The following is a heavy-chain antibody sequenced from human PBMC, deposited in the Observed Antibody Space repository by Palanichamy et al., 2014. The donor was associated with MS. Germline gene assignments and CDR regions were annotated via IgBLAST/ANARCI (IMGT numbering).Heavy chain of an antibody. D-gene: IGHD3-22*01. CDR3: AKEEDYDLTGADK. J-gene: IGHJ4*02. V-gene: IGHV3-23*01. CDR2: TIGSGDGT. Sequence: GMTWVRQAPGKGLEWVSGTIGSGDGTYYADSVKGRFTISRDNSKNTLYLQMNSLRADDTAVYYCAKEEDYDLTGADKWGQGTLVIVSS. CDR1: G.